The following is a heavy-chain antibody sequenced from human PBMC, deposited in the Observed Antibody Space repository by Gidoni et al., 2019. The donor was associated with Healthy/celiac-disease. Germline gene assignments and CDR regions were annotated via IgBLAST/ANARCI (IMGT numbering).Heavy chain of an antibody. CDR2: ISYDGSNK. V-gene: IGHV3-30*04. J-gene: IGHJ4*02. CDR1: GFTFSSYA. Sequence: QVQLVESGGGVVQPGRSLRLSCAASGFTFSSYAMHWVRQAPGKGLEWVAVISYDGSNKYYADSVKGRFTISRDNSKNTLYLQMNSLRAEDTAVYYCARVGRPAGDYWGQGTLVTVSS. D-gene: IGHD3-10*01. CDR3: ARVGRPAGDY.